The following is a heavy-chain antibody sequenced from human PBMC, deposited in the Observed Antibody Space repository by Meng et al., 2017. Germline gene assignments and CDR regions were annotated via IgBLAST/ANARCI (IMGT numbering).Heavy chain of an antibody. J-gene: IGHJ2*01. CDR2: INRSGST. CDR3: AREIAVAAHYYWYFDL. D-gene: IGHD6-19*01. CDR1: GGSFSGYY. Sequence: QVHPHQRGAGLLKPSEPLSRTCAVYGGSFSGYYWSWIRQPPGKGLEWIGEINRSGSTNYNPSLKSRVTISVDTSKNQFSLKLNSVTAADTAVYYCAREIAVAAHYYWYFDLWGRGTLVTVSS. V-gene: IGHV4-34*01.